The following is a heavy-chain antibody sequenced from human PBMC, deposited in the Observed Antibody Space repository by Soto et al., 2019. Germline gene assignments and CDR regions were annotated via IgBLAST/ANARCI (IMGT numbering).Heavy chain of an antibody. Sequence: SETLSLTCTVSGVSISSGDYYWSWIRQPPGKGLEWIGYIYHSGSTYYNPSLKSRVTISVDTSKNQFSLKLSSVTAADTAVYYCARERPDGARLDPWGQGTLVTVSS. CDR2: IYHSGST. V-gene: IGHV4-30-4*01. CDR3: ARERPDGARLDP. J-gene: IGHJ5*02. CDR1: GVSISSGDYY. D-gene: IGHD6-6*01.